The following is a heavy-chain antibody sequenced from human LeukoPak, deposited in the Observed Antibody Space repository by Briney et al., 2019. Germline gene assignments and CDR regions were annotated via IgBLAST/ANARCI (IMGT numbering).Heavy chain of an antibody. J-gene: IGHJ4*02. CDR1: GFTFSSFS. V-gene: IGHV3-21*01. CDR2: ISSDSRYI. D-gene: IGHD6-19*01. Sequence: GGSLRLSCTASGFTFSSFSMNWVRQAPGEGPEWVASISSDSRYIYYAASVKGRFTISRDNPRDSLYLQMNSLRADDTAVYYCARDKLGDVAVAEAFFDYWGQGTLVTVSS. CDR3: ARDKLGDVAVAEAFFDY.